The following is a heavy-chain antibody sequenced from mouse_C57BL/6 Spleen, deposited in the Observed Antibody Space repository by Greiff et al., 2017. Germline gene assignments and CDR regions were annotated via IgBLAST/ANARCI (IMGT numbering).Heavy chain of an antibody. D-gene: IGHD1-1*01. CDR1: GFSLTSYA. V-gene: IGHV2-9-1*01. CDR3: ARTVTTVVATEYAMDY. CDR2: IWTGVGT. J-gene: IGHJ4*01. Sequence: VQLQESGPGLVAPSQCLSITCTVSGFSLTSYAISWVRQPPGKGLEWLGVIWTGVGTNYNSAHKSRMSISKDNSESQVFLKKNSLQTDDTAGYCWARTVTTVVATEYAMDYWGQGTSVTVSS.